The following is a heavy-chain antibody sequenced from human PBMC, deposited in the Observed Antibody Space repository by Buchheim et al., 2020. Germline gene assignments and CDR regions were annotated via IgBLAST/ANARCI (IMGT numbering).Heavy chain of an antibody. V-gene: IGHV3-15*01. CDR3: IALPDFWSGYYMEENYYYYYGMDV. D-gene: IGHD3-3*01. CDR2: IKSKTDGGTT. Sequence: EVQLVESGGGLVKPGGSLRLSCAASGFTFSNAWMSWVRQAPGKGLEWVGRIKSKTDGGTTDYAAPVKGRFTISRDDSKNTLYLQMNSLKTEDTAVYYCIALPDFWSGYYMEENYYYYYGMDVWGQGTT. CDR1: GFTFSNAW. J-gene: IGHJ6*02.